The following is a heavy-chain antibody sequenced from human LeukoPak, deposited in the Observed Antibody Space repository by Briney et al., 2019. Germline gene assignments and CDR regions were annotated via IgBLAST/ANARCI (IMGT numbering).Heavy chain of an antibody. Sequence: GASVKVSCKASGYTFTSYDINWVRQATGQGLEWMGWMNPNSGNTGYAQKFQGRVTITRNTSISTAYMELSSLRSEDTAVYYCAREEWLPQCFDYWGQGTLVTASS. CDR3: AREEWLPQCFDY. D-gene: IGHD3-3*01. V-gene: IGHV1-8*03. CDR1: GYTFTSYD. CDR2: MNPNSGNT. J-gene: IGHJ4*02.